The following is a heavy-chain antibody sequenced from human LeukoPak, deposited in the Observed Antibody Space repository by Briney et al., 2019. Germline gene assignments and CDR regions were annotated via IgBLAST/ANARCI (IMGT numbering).Heavy chain of an antibody. Sequence: SETLSLTCTVSGGSISSSSYYWGWIRQPPGKGLEWIGSIYYSGSTYYNPSLKSRVTISVDTSKNQFSLKLSSVTAADTAVYYCARGGDPYDLYYYYYYIDLWGKGTTVIVSS. V-gene: IGHV4-39*07. D-gene: IGHD5-12*01. CDR2: IYYSGST. J-gene: IGHJ6*03. CDR1: GGSISSSSYY. CDR3: ARGGDPYDLYYYYYYIDL.